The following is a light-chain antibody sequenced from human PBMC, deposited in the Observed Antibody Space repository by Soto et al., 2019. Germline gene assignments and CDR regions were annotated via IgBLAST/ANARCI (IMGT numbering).Light chain of an antibody. V-gene: IGKV1-5*03. CDR1: QTMSSL. CDR3: QHYNSYSDA. CDR2: KAS. J-gene: IGKJ1*01. Sequence: DIQMTQSPSTLSGSVGDRVTITCRASQTMSSLLDWYQQKPGIAPKLLIYKASTLKSGVPSRISGIGSGTEIALTISILQPDDFPTEYYQHYNSYSDAFGEGTKVEL.